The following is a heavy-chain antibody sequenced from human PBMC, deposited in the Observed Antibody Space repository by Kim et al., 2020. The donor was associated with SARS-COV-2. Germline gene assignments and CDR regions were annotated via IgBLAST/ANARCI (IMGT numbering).Heavy chain of an antibody. CDR2: ISDSGGLT. CDR1: GFTFKTYA. Sequence: GGSLRLSCAASGFTFKTYAMGWVRQAPGKGLEWVSIISDSGGLTYYVDSVKGRFTISRDNSKNTLTRQMNSLRDENTAVYYCSKDATRYNGWYYFDFWGQGTLVTVSS. D-gene: IGHD6-19*01. V-gene: IGHV3-23*01. J-gene: IGHJ4*02. CDR3: SKDATRYNGWYYFDF.